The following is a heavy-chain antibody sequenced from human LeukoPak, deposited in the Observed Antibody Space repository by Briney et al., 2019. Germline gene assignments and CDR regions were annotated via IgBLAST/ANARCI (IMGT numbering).Heavy chain of an antibody. D-gene: IGHD6-13*01. CDR1: GFTFSNAW. CDR2: INSDGSST. J-gene: IGHJ4*02. V-gene: IGHV3-74*01. Sequence: GGSLRLSCAASGFTFSNAWMSWVRQAPGKGLVWVSRINSDGSSTSYADSVKGRFTISRDNAKNTLYLQMNSLRAEDTAVYYCARALNSSSWFPHNAEFDYWGQGTLVTVSS. CDR3: ARALNSSSWFPHNAEFDY.